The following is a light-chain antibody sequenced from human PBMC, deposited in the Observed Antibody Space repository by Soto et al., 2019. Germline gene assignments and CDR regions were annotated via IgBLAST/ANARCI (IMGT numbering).Light chain of an antibody. V-gene: IGLV2-14*03. Sequence: QSALTQPASVSGSPGQSITISCTGTSSDVGGYHSVSWYQQHPGKAPKLLISDVSNRPSGVSNRFSGSISGNTASLTISGLQAEDEADYYCNSYTSSSTVLFGGGTQLTVL. CDR3: NSYTSSSTVL. J-gene: IGLJ2*01. CDR1: SSDVGGYHS. CDR2: DVS.